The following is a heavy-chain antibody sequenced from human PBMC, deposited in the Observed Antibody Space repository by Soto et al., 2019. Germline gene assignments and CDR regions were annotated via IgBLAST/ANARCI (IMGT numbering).Heavy chain of an antibody. J-gene: IGHJ4*02. CDR2: INHSGST. D-gene: IGHD5-12*01. Sequence: QVQLQQWGAGLLKPSETLSLTCAVYGGSFSGYYWSWIRQPPGKGLEWIGEINHSGSTNYNPSLKSLVTISVYTSKNQFSLKLSSVTAADTAVYYCARAHIVATMRFDYWGQGTLVTVSS. CDR1: GGSFSGYY. CDR3: ARAHIVATMRFDY. V-gene: IGHV4-34*01.